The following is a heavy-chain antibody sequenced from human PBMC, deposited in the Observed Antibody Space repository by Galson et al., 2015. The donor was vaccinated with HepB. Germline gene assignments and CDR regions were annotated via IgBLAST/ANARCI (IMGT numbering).Heavy chain of an antibody. D-gene: IGHD3-3*01. CDR2: ISYDGVNK. J-gene: IGHJ6*02. CDR3: ARYDYWSGYTYYYYGMDV. CDR1: GFTFSSYV. Sequence: SLRLSCAASGFTFSSYVMYWVRQAPGKGLEWVAVISYDGVNKYYADSVKGRFTMSRDNSKNTLYLQMNSLRAEDTAVYYCARYDYWSGYTYYYYGMDVWGQGTTVTVSS. V-gene: IGHV3-30*03.